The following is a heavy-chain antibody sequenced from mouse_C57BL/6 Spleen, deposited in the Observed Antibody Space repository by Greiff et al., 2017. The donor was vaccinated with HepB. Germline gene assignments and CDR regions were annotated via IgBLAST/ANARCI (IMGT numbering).Heavy chain of an antibody. CDR1: GFTFSSYA. V-gene: IGHV5-4*01. J-gene: IGHJ2*01. CDR3: ARGRLLRYYLDY. D-gene: IGHD1-1*01. Sequence: EVQGVESGGGLVKPGGSLKLSCAASGFTFSSYAMSWVRQTPEKRLEWVATISDGGSYTYYPDNVKGRFTISRDNAKNNLYLQMSHLKSEDTAMYYCARGRLLRYYLDYWGQGTTLTVSS. CDR2: ISDGGSYT.